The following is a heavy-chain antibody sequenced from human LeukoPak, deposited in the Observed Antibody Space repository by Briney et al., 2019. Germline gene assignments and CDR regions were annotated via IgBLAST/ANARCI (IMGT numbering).Heavy chain of an antibody. CDR3: AKDLIYDILIPCWFDP. D-gene: IGHD3-9*01. CDR1: GFTFSNYG. V-gene: IGHV3-30*02. CDR2: IRYDGRNK. J-gene: IGHJ5*02. Sequence: PGGSLRLSCAASGFTFSNYGMHWVRQAPGKGLEWVAYIRYDGRNKYYADSVKGRFTISRDNSKNTLYLQMNSLRAEDTAVYYCAKDLIYDILIPCWFDPWGQGTLVTVSS.